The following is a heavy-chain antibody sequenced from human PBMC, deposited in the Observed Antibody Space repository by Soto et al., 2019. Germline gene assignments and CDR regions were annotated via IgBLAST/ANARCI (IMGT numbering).Heavy chain of an antibody. J-gene: IGHJ6*02. Sequence: PGESLTISCTGSGYSFTRYWISWVRQMPGKGLEWMGRIDPSDSYTNYSPSFQGHVTISADKSISTAYLQWSSLKASDTAMYYCASVGDSSGYYSDYYYGMDVWGQGTTVTVSS. V-gene: IGHV5-10-1*01. CDR1: GYSFTRYW. CDR3: ASVGDSSGYYSDYYYGMDV. D-gene: IGHD3-22*01. CDR2: IDPSDSYT.